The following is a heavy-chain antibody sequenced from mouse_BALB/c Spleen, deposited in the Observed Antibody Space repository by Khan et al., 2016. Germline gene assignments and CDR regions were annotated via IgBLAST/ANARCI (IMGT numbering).Heavy chain of an antibody. D-gene: IGHD1-1*01. CDR1: GDSITSGY. CDR2: ISYSGST. V-gene: IGHV3-8*02. CDR3: YYGISYWYFDV. Sequence: EVQRQESGPSLVKPSQTLSLTCSVTGDSITSGYWNWIRKFPGNKLEYMGYISYSGSTYYNQYLKSRISITRDTSKNQYYLQLNSVTTEDTATYYCYYGISYWYFDVWRAGTTVTVSS. J-gene: IGHJ1*01.